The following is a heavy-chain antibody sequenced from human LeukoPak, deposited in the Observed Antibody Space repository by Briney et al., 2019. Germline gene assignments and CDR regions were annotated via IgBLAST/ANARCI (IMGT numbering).Heavy chain of an antibody. CDR2: IYYSGST. D-gene: IGHD1-26*01. V-gene: IGHV4-59*01. Sequence: SETLSLTCTVSGGSISSYYWSWIRQPPGKGLEWIGYIYYSGSTNYNPSLKSRVTISVDTSKNQFSLKLSSVTAADTAVYYCASGEWELLRYWGQGTLVTFSS. J-gene: IGHJ4*02. CDR1: GGSISSYY. CDR3: ASGEWELLRY.